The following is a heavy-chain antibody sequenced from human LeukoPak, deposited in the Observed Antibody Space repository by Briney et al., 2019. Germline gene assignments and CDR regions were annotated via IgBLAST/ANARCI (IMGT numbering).Heavy chain of an antibody. CDR2: ISAYNGDT. J-gene: IGHJ4*02. CDR1: SHTFTTYD. V-gene: IGHV1-18*01. CDR3: ATSYGYRLDY. Sequence: ASVKASCKRSSHTFTTYDNRWERQPPGQGLEWMGWISAYNGDTNYAQQFQGRVTMTTDTSTSTAYMELRRRISDDSAMYCRATSYGYRLDYWGQGTQVTVSS. D-gene: IGHD5-18*01.